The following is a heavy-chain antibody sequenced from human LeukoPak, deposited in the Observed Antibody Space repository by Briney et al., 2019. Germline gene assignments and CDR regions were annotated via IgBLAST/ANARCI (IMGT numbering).Heavy chain of an antibody. V-gene: IGHV3-72*01. D-gene: IGHD6-6*01. CDR3: GRGGYSSSSFYGMDV. Sequence: PGGSLRLSCAASGFTFSDHYMEWVRQAPGKGLEWIGHTGNKANSYTTEYAASVKGRFSISRDDTKNSLYLQMNSLKTADTAVYYCGRGGYSSSSFYGMDVWGQGTTVTVSS. CDR1: GFTFSDHY. CDR2: TGNKANSYTT. J-gene: IGHJ6*02.